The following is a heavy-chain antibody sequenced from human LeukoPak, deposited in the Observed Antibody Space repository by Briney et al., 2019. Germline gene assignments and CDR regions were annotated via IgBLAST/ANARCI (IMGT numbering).Heavy chain of an antibody. CDR1: GGSISSYY. CDR2: IYYSGST. CDR3: ARGLHGAYGESLDY. V-gene: IGHV4-59*01. J-gene: IGHJ4*02. D-gene: IGHD3-10*01. Sequence: SETLSLTCTVSGGSISSYYWSWIRQPPGKGLEWIGYIYYSGSTNYNPSLKSRVTISVDTSKNQFSLKLSSVTAAGTAVYYCARGLHGAYGESLDYWGQGTLVTVSS.